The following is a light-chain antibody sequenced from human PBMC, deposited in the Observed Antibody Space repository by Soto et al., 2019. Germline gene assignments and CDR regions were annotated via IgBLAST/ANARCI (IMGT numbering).Light chain of an antibody. CDR3: MQALQTPWYT. V-gene: IGKV2-28*01. CDR2: LGS. J-gene: IGKJ2*01. CDR1: QSLLHSNGYNY. Sequence: DIVMTQSPLSLPVTPGEPASISCRSSQSLLHSNGYNYLDWYLQKPGQSPQLLIYLGSSRASGVPDRFSGSGSGTDFTLKISRVEADDVGVYYCMQALQTPWYTFGQGTKLVIK.